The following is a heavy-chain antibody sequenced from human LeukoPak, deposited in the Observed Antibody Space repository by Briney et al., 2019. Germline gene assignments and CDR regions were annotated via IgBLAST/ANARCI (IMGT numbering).Heavy chain of an antibody. CDR3: ARDKGLELEYYFDY. J-gene: IGHJ4*02. CDR1: GGSISSYY. V-gene: IGHV4-4*07. CDR2: IYTSGST. Sequence: SEILSLTCTVSGGSISSYYWSWIRQPAGKGLEWIGRIYTSGSTNYNPSLKSRVTMSVDTSKIQFSLKLSSVTAADTAVYYCARDKGLELEYYFDYWGQGTLVTVSS. D-gene: IGHD1-7*01.